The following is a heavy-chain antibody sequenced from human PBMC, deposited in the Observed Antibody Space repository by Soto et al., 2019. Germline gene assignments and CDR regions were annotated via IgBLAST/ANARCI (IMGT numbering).Heavy chain of an antibody. CDR3: AKEITVAGDFDY. CDR1: GFTFSSYG. Sequence: LRLSCVASGFTFSSYGIHWVRQAPGKGLEWVAVISYDGSNEYYADSVKGRFTISRDNSKNTLYLQMDSLRPEDTAVYYCAKEITVAGDFDYWGHGTQVTVSS. D-gene: IGHD6-19*01. V-gene: IGHV3-30*18. J-gene: IGHJ4*01. CDR2: ISYDGSNE.